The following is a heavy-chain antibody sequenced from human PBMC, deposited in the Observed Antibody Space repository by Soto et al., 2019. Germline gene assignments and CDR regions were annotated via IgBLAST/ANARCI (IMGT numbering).Heavy chain of an antibody. V-gene: IGHV3-49*04. J-gene: IGHJ4*02. D-gene: IGHD1-1*01. CDR1: GFPFGNSG. CDR3: TREVQGDH. Sequence: PGGSLRLSCTASGFPFGNSGMSWVRQAPGKGLEWVGFVRIRTYGGTTEYAASVKGRFTISRDDSRSIAYLQMNSLKIEDTGVYYCTREVQGDHWGQGTLVTVYS. CDR2: VRIRTYGGTT.